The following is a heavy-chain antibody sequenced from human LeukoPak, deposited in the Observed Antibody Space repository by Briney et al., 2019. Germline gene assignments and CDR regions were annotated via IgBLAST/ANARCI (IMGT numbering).Heavy chain of an antibody. D-gene: IGHD1-26*01. CDR3: AGQVGARIRHYYTSGLDV. J-gene: IGHJ6*02. CDR2: MYYSGTT. V-gene: IGHV4-59*02. CDR1: GASVSSFY. Sequence: SETLSLTCTVSGASVSSFYWNWIRQPPGEGLEWIGSMYYSGTTNYDPSFKSRVTISLDTSKNEFSLRLKSLTAADTAVYYCAGQVGARIRHYYTSGLDVWGQGTTVAVSS.